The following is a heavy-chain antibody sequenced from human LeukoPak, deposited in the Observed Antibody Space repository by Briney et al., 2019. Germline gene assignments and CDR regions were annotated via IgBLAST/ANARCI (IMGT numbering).Heavy chain of an antibody. CDR2: ISGSGGST. Sequence: GGSLRLSCAASGFTFSSYGMHWVRQAPGKGLEWVSAISGSGGSTYYADSVKGRFTISRDNSKNTLYLQMNSLRADDTAVYYCAKLYSGSSYDAFDIWGQGTMVTVSS. CDR3: AKLYSGSSYDAFDI. V-gene: IGHV3-23*01. CDR1: GFTFSSYG. D-gene: IGHD1-26*01. J-gene: IGHJ3*02.